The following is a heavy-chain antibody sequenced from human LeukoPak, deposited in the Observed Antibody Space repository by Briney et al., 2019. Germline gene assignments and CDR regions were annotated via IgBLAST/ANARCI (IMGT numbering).Heavy chain of an antibody. V-gene: IGHV5-10-1*01. CDR3: ARHGEYSTSWYYFDY. Sequence: RGESLKISCKGSGYSFTDYWISWVRQMPGKGLEWLGRIAPSDSFTNYSPSFHGHVTISSDKSISTAYLQWSSLKASDTAIYYCARHGEYSTSWYYFDYWGQGTLVTVSS. J-gene: IGHJ4*02. D-gene: IGHD6-13*01. CDR2: IAPSDSFT. CDR1: GYSFTDYW.